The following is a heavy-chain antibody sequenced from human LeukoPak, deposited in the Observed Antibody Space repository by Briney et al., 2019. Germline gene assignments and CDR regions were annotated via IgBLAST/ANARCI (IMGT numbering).Heavy chain of an antibody. CDR3: AGNKD. V-gene: IGHV3-23*01. CDR1: GFTFSSYV. J-gene: IGHJ4*02. CDR2: VSGSGSST. Sequence: GGSLRLSCAASGFTFSSYVMTCVRQAPGKGLEWVSTVSGSGSSTYYADSAKGRFTTSRDNSKNTVYLQMNSLRAEDTAVYYCAGNKDWGQGTLVTVSS. D-gene: IGHD1-14*01.